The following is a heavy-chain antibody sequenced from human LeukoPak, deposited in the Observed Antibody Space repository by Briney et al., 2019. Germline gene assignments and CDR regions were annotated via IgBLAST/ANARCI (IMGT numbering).Heavy chain of an antibody. CDR3: AKERRDGYNYYFDY. V-gene: IGHV3-30*18. Sequence: TGGSLRLSCAASGFTFSSYGMHWVRQAPGKGLEWVAVISYDGSNKYYADSVKGRFTISRDNSKNTLYLQVNSLRAEDTAVYYCAKERRDGYNYYFDYWGQGTLVTVSS. CDR2: ISYDGSNK. J-gene: IGHJ4*02. D-gene: IGHD5-24*01. CDR1: GFTFSSYG.